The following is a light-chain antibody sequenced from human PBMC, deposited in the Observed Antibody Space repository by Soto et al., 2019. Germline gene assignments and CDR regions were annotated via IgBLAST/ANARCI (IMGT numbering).Light chain of an antibody. Sequence: QSVLTQPASVSGSPGQSITISCTGTSSDVGRYNLVSWYQQRPGKAPKLMIYEVSYRPSGVSNRFSGSKSGNTASLTISGLHTDDEDDYYCCSYAGTTAFVVFGGGTKLTVL. CDR3: CSYAGTTAFVV. CDR1: SSDVGRYNL. V-gene: IGLV2-23*02. J-gene: IGLJ2*01. CDR2: EVS.